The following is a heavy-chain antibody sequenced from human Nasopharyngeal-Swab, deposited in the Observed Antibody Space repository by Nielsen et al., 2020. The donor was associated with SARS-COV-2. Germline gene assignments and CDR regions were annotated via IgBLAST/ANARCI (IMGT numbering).Heavy chain of an antibody. Sequence: GESLKISCKGSGYSFTSYRISWVRQMPGKGLEWMGRIDPSDSYTNYSPSFQGHVTISADKSISTAYLQWSSLKASDTAMYYCARIRREVVGIYYYYYMDVWGKGTTVTVSS. CDR2: IDPSDSYT. CDR3: ARIRREVVGIYYYYYMDV. J-gene: IGHJ6*03. D-gene: IGHD2-15*01. CDR1: GYSFTSYR. V-gene: IGHV5-10-1*01.